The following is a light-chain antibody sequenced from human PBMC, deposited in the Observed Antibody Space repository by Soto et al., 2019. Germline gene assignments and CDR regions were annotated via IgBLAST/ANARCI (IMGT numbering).Light chain of an antibody. V-gene: IGKV3-15*01. CDR2: AAS. Sequence: SRGTPSEYKRERATRAGRASQSVSSSYLAWYQQKPGQAPRLLIYAASTRAAGIPARFSGSGSGTDFTLPIRCLQSEDVLLYYCAPYSAWPITFCEGTRLEIK. J-gene: IGKJ5*01. CDR1: QSVSSSY. CDR3: APYSAWPIT.